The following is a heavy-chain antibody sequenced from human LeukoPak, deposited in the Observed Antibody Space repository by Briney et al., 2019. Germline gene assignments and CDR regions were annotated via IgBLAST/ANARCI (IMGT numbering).Heavy chain of an antibody. CDR3: AGVGVAVADGAFDI. D-gene: IGHD6-19*01. CDR1: GYSFTSYG. Sequence: GASVKVSCKASGYSFTSYGISWVRQAPGQGLEWMGWISAYNGNTNYAQKLQGRVTMTTDTSTSTAYMELRSLRSDDTAVYYCAGVGVAVADGAFDIWGQGTMVTVSS. J-gene: IGHJ3*02. CDR2: ISAYNGNT. V-gene: IGHV1-18*01.